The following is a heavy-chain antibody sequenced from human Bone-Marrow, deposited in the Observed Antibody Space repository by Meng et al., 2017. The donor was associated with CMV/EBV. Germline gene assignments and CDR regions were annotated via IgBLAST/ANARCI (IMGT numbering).Heavy chain of an antibody. CDR2: IDWDDDK. CDR1: GFSLSTSGMC. Sequence: SGPTLVKPTQTLTLTCTFTGFSLSTSGMCVGWVRQSPGKALEWLALIDWDDDKNYTTSLKTRLTISKDTSKNHVVLIMTNTDPVDTATYYCARRYTIFGDAFDLWGQATMVAVSS. J-gene: IGHJ3*01. CDR3: ARRYTIFGDAFDL. D-gene: IGHD3-3*01. V-gene: IGHV2-70*12.